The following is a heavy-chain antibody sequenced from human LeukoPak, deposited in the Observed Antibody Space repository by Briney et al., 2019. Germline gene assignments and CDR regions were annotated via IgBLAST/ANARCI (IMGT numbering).Heavy chain of an antibody. D-gene: IGHD3-16*01. CDR1: GFTFTDYW. Sequence: GGSLRLSCAASGFTFTDYWMSWVRQAPGKGLEWVANIKRDGSEKYHVESVKGRFTISRDSAYNSVYLQMNSLRVDDTGFYYCARDPGVGVPDHWGQGTLVTLSS. CDR3: ARDPGVGVPDH. J-gene: IGHJ4*02. CDR2: IKRDGSEK. V-gene: IGHV3-7*01.